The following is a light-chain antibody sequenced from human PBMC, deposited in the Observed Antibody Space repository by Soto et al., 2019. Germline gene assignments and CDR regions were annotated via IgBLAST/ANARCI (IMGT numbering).Light chain of an antibody. V-gene: IGKV3-15*01. CDR2: GAS. Sequence: EIIMTQSPATLSVSPGERVTLSCRASQSIIGNLAWYQHKPGQAPRLLISGASARATGFPARFSGSGSGTEFTLTISSLQSEDFAVYYCQQYNNWPGTFGQGTKVDIK. CDR1: QSIIGN. CDR3: QQYNNWPGT. J-gene: IGKJ1*01.